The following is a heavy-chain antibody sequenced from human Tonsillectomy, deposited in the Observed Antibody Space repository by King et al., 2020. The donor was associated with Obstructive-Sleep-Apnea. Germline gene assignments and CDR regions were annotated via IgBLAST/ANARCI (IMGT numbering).Heavy chain of an antibody. Sequence: EVQLVESGAEVKKPGESLKISCKGSGYSFTTYWIGWVRQMPGKGLECMGIIYPGDSDTRYSPSFQGQVTISADKSISTAYLQWSSLKASDTAMYYCARLWFGELSTPYYYYYGMDVWGQGTTVTVSS. D-gene: IGHD3-10*01. CDR1: GYSFTTYW. V-gene: IGHV5-51*01. J-gene: IGHJ6*02. CDR2: IYPGDSDT. CDR3: ARLWFGELSTPYYYYYGMDV.